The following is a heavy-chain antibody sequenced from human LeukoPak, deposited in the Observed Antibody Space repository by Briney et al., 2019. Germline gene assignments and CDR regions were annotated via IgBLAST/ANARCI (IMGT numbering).Heavy chain of an antibody. V-gene: IGHV1-18*01. Sequence: ASVQVSCKASGYTFTSYGISWVRQAPGQGLEWMGWISAYNGNTNYAQKLQGRVTMTTDTSTSTAYMELRSLRSDDTAVYYCAREGEQDWDIDAFDIWGQGTMVTVSS. J-gene: IGHJ3*02. CDR1: GYTFTSYG. D-gene: IGHD5-12*01. CDR3: AREGEQDWDIDAFDI. CDR2: ISAYNGNT.